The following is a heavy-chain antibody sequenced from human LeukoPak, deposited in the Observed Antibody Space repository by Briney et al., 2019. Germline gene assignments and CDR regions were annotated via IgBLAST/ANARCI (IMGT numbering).Heavy chain of an antibody. J-gene: IGHJ4*02. CDR1: GYTLTELS. D-gene: IGHD3-22*01. CDR2: FDPEDGET. V-gene: IGHV1-24*01. Sequence: ASVKVSCKVSGYTLTELSMHWVRQAHGKGLEWMGGFDPEDGETIYAQKFQGRVTMTEDTSTDTAYMELSSLRSEDTAVYYCATRYYYDSSGYYRFDYWGQGTLVTVSS. CDR3: ATRYYYDSSGYYRFDY.